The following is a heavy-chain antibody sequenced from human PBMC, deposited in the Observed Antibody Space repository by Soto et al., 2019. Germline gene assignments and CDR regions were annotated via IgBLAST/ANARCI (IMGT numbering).Heavy chain of an antibody. CDR1: GYSFTSYW. D-gene: IGHD5-18*01. V-gene: IGHV5-51*01. Sequence: GESLKISCKGSGYSFTSYWIGWVRQMPGKGLEWMGIIYPGDSDTRYSPSFQGRVTISADKSISTAYLQWSSLKASDTAMYYCARLPLGPWYSYGYSWPPYYFDYWGQGTLVTVSS. J-gene: IGHJ4*02. CDR3: ARLPLGPWYSYGYSWPPYYFDY. CDR2: IYPGDSDT.